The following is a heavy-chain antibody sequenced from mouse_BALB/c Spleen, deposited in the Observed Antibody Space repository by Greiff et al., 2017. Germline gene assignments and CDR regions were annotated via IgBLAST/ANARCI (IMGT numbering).Heavy chain of an antibody. Sequence: EVKLQESGPGLVKPSQSLSLTCSVTGYSITSGYYWNWIRQFPGNKLEWMGYISYDGSNNYNPSLKNRISITRDTSKNQFFLKLNSVTTEDTATYYCATLLRLRYFDVWGAGTTVTVSS. CDR1: GYSITSGYY. D-gene: IGHD1-2*01. V-gene: IGHV3-6*02. CDR2: ISYDGSN. CDR3: ATLLRLRYFDV. J-gene: IGHJ1*01.